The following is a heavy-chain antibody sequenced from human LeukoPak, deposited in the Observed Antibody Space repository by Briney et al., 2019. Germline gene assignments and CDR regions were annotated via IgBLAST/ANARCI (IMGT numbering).Heavy chain of an antibody. Sequence: GGSLRLSCAASGFAFNTYGMQWVRQAPGKGLEWVAVDSFNGRVQYYADSVRGRFTISRDNFKNTLYLQMNSLRAEDTAVYYCAKEGGPDNWYFDLWGRGTLATVSS. CDR3: AKEGGPDNWYFDL. J-gene: IGHJ2*01. CDR2: DSFNGRVQ. CDR1: GFAFNTYG. D-gene: IGHD2-15*01. V-gene: IGHV3-30*18.